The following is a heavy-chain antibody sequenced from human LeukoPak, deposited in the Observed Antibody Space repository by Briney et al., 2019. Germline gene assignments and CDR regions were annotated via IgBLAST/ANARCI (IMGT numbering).Heavy chain of an antibody. V-gene: IGHV4-34*01. CDR1: GPSLSGYY. J-gene: IGHJ2*01. D-gene: IGHD6-13*01. Sequence: SETLSLTCSVYGPSLSGYYWSWIRQPPGKGLEWVGEINHSGSTNYNTSLKSRVTISVDTSKNQFSLKLSSVTAADTAVYYCARFVEYSSSYTAYWYSDLWGRGTLVTVSS. CDR2: INHSGST. CDR3: ARFVEYSSSYTAYWYSDL.